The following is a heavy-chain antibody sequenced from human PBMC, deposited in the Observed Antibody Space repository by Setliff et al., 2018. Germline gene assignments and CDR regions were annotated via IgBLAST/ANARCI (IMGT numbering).Heavy chain of an antibody. CDR2: IIPILGIA. V-gene: IGHV1-69*10. D-gene: IGHD2-8*01. CDR1: GGTFSSYA. CDR3: AIDSLPRYCTNGVCYEEFDY. J-gene: IGHJ4*02. Sequence: SVKVSCKASGGTFSSYAISWVRQAPGQGLEWMGGIIPILGIANYAQKFQGRVTITADKSTGTAYMELSSLRSEDTAVYYCAIDSLPRYCTNGVCYEEFDYWGQGTLVTVSS.